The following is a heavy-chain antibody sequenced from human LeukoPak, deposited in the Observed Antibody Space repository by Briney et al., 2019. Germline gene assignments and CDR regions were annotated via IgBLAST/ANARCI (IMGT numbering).Heavy chain of an antibody. Sequence: PSETLSHTCAVSSYSICSAYYWGWIRQPPGKGLEWIGSIYHSGNNYYNTSLQSRVTISLDTSKNHSSLKLTSVTAADTAVYYCAATRVTTIEGWFDPWGQGTLVTVSS. J-gene: IGHJ5*02. CDR1: SYSICSAYY. V-gene: IGHV4-38-2*01. CDR2: IYHSGNN. CDR3: AATRVTTIEGWFDP. D-gene: IGHD5-12*01.